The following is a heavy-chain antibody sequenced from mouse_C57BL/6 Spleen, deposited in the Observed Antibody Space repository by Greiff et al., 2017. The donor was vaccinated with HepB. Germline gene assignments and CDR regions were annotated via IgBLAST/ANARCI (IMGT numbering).Heavy chain of an antibody. J-gene: IGHJ4*01. Sequence: VQLQQSGPELVKPGASVKISCKASGYAFSSSWMNWVKQRPGKGLEWIGRIYPGDGDTNYNGKFKGKATLTADKSSSTAYMQLSSLTSEDSAVYCCARGGPLNYGSYAMDYWGQGTSVTVSS. V-gene: IGHV1-82*01. CDR2: IYPGDGDT. D-gene: IGHD1-1*01. CDR3: ARGGPLNYGSYAMDY. CDR1: GYAFSSSW.